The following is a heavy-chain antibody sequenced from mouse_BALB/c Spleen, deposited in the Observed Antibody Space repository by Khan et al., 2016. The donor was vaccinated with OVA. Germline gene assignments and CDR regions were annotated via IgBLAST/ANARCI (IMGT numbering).Heavy chain of an antibody. CDR3: ARGNYYGYAMDY. Sequence: QLEESGPGLVKPSQSLSLTCTVTGYSITSNYAWNWIRQFPGNKLEWMGYISYSGSTSYNPSLKSRISITRDTSKNQFFLQFNSVTTEDTATYYCARGNYYGYAMDYWGQGTSVTVSS. J-gene: IGHJ4*01. CDR2: ISYSGST. CDR1: GYSITSNYA. D-gene: IGHD1-1*01. V-gene: IGHV3-2*02.